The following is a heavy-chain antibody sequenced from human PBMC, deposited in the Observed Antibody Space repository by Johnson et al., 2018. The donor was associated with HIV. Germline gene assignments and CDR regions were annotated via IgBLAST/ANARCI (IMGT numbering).Heavy chain of an antibody. J-gene: IGHJ3*02. V-gene: IGHV3-13*01. CDR2: IGTAGDT. CDR1: GFTFSSYD. CDR3: ARVGWELDGAFDI. D-gene: IGHD1-26*01. Sequence: VQLVESGGGLVKPGGSLRLSCAASGFTFSSYDIHWVRQATGKGLEWVSAIGTAGDTYYPGSVKGRFTISRENAKNSLYLQMNSLRAGDTAVYYCARVGWELDGAFDIWGQGTMVTVSS.